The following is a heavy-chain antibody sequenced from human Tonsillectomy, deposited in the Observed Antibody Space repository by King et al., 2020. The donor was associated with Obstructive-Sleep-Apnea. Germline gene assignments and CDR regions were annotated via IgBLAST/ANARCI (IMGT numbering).Heavy chain of an antibody. CDR3: TKAGYYSDSSGSHPGYYFDY. D-gene: IGHD3-22*01. CDR2: ISGSGGTT. CDR1: GFTFSTHA. V-gene: IGHV3-23*04. Sequence: VQLVESGGGLVQPGGSLRLSCAASGFTFSTHAMRWVRQAPGKGLEWVAAISGSGGTTHYAASVKGRFTISRDNSENTVYLLMNSLRGEDTAVYYCTKAGYYSDSSGSHPGYYFDYWGQGTLVTVSS. J-gene: IGHJ4*02.